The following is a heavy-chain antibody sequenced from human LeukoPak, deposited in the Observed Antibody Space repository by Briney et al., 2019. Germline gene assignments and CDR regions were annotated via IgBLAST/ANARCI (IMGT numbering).Heavy chain of an antibody. V-gene: IGHV4-39*01. Sequence: SETLSLTCTVSGGSISSSSYCWGWIRQPPGKGLEWIGSIYDSGSTYYNRSLKSRVTISVDTSKNQFSLKLSSVTAADTAVYYCARLGYCSSTGCRPTHFDYRGQGTLVTVSS. CDR3: ARLGYCSSTGCRPTHFDY. CDR2: IYDSGST. J-gene: IGHJ4*02. CDR1: GGSISSSSYC. D-gene: IGHD2-2*01.